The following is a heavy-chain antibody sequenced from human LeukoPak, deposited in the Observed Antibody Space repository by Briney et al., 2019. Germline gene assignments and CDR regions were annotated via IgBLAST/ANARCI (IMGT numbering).Heavy chain of an antibody. J-gene: IGHJ4*02. Sequence: GASVKVSCKASGYTFTNYYMHWVRQAPGQGLEWMGIINPSGGRTNYAQKFQGRVTMTRDMSTSTVSMELSSLRSEDTAVYFCAREPFADYESSDSLPSPFDYWGQGTLVTVSS. CDR1: GYTFTNYY. CDR2: INPSGGRT. CDR3: AREPFADYESSDSLPSPFDY. V-gene: IGHV1-46*01. D-gene: IGHD3-22*01.